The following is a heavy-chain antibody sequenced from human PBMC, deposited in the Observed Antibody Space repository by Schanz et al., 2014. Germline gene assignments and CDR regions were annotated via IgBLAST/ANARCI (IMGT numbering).Heavy chain of an antibody. J-gene: IGHJ4*02. CDR3: ASSGAGYSSRWDFDY. D-gene: IGHD6-13*01. Sequence: QLQLVQSGAEVKKPGSSVKVSCKLSGGTFSSYTISWMRQARGQGLEWVGRFIPILDVGNYAQQFQGRVTFTADKSTSTAYMDVSSLRSEDTAVYYCASSGAGYSSRWDFDYWGQGTLVNGSS. CDR2: FIPILDVG. CDR1: GGTFSSYT. V-gene: IGHV1-69*02.